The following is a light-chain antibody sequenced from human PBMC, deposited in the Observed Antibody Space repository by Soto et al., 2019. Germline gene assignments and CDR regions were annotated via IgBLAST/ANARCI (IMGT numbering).Light chain of an antibody. CDR2: GNS. CDR1: SSNIGACYD. CDR3: QSYDNSLSGLWV. J-gene: IGLJ3*02. Sequence: QAVVTQPPSVSGAPGQRVTISCTGTSSNIGACYDVHWYQQLPGTAPKLLIYGNSNRPSGVPDRFSGSKSGTSASLDITGLQAEDEGDYYCQSYDNSLSGLWVFGGGTKVTVL. V-gene: IGLV1-40*01.